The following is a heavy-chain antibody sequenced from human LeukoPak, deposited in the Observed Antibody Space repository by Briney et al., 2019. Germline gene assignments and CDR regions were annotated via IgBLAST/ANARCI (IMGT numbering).Heavy chain of an antibody. D-gene: IGHD3-16*02. CDR3: ARGRALIMITFGGVIPHPVLDY. V-gene: IGHV4-4*07. Sequence: SETLSLTCTVSGGSISSYYWSWIRQPAGKGLEWIGRIYTSGSTNYNPSLKSRVTISVDTSKNQFSLKLSSVTAADTAVYYCARGRALIMITFGGVIPHPVLDYWGQGTLVTVSS. J-gene: IGHJ4*02. CDR2: IYTSGST. CDR1: GGSISSYY.